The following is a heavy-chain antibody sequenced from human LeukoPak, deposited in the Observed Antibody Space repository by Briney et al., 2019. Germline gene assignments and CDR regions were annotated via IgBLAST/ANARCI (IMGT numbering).Heavy chain of an antibody. CDR1: GFTLQDHG. D-gene: IGHD6-19*01. J-gene: IGHJ4*02. V-gene: IGHV3-30*03. CDR3: VREAAWSQWYIDL. CDR2: RAADGGVK. Sequence: AGSLRLSCAASGFTLQDHGMDWVRQAPGRGLEWVGVRAADGGVKQYADFVKGRFSLSRHNSKNTLFLEMSGLTDEDTAVYYCVREAAWSQWYIDLWGQGAPVTVSS.